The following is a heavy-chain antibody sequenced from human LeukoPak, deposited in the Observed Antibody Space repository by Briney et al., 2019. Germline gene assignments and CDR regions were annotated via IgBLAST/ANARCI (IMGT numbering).Heavy chain of an antibody. D-gene: IGHD2-2*01. CDR1: GYTFTGYY. CDR2: INPNSGGT. V-gene: IGHV1-2*02. J-gene: IGHJ4*02. Sequence: ASVKVSCKASGYTFTGYYMHWVRQAPGQGLEWMGWINPNSGGTNYAQKFQGRVTMTRDTSISTAYMELSRLRSDDTAVYYCSRAPYCSSTSCYGDYWGRGTLVTVSS. CDR3: SRAPYCSSTSCYGDY.